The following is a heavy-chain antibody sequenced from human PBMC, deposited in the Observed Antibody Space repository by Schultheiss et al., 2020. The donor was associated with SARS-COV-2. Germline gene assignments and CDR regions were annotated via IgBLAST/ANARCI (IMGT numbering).Heavy chain of an antibody. V-gene: IGHV3-49*04. Sequence: GGSLRLSCAASGFTSSSYAMSWVRQAPGKGLEWVGFIRSKPYGWTTEYAASVKGRFTISRDDSKNSLYLQMNSLKTEDTAVYYCASNVRFGGTDYGGNSGWSEYFQHWGQGTLVTVSS. CDR2: IRSKPYGWTT. D-gene: IGHD4-23*01. J-gene: IGHJ1*01. CDR1: GFTSSSYA. CDR3: ASNVRFGGTDYGGNSGWSEYFQH.